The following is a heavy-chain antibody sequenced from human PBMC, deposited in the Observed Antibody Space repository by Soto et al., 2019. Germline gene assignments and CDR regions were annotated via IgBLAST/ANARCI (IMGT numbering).Heavy chain of an antibody. CDR3: ARELYGDYTFYYYHGMDV. Sequence: PSETLSLTCTVSGGSISSYSSSWIRQPPGKGLEWIGRIYTSGSTNYNPYLKSRVTMSVDTSKNQFSLKLSSVTAADTAVYYCARELYGDYTFYYYHGMDVWGQGTTVTVSS. CDR1: GGSISSYS. CDR2: IYTSGST. J-gene: IGHJ6*02. D-gene: IGHD4-17*01. V-gene: IGHV4-4*07.